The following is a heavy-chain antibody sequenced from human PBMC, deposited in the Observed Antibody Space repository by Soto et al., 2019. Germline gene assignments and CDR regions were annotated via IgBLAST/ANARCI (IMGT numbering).Heavy chain of an antibody. CDR3: ARQPIYDYGGNKHLDY. V-gene: IGHV4-39*01. D-gene: IGHD4-17*01. CDR2: IYYSGST. Sequence: SETLSLTCTVSGGSISSSSYYWGWIRQPPGKGLEWIGSIYYSGSTYYNPSLKSRVTISVDTSKNQSSLKLSSVTAADTAVYYCARQPIYDYGGNKHLDYWGQGTLVTVSS. J-gene: IGHJ4*02. CDR1: GGSISSSSYY.